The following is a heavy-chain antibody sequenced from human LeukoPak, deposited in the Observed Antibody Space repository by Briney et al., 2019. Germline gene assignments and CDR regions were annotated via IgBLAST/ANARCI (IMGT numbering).Heavy chain of an antibody. CDR2: ISYEGSNK. CDR1: GFTFTSYG. J-gene: IGHJ4*02. V-gene: IGHV3-30*18. Sequence: GGSLRLSCAASGFTFTSYGIHWVRQAPGKGLEWVAIISYEGSNKYYADSVKGRFTVSRDNSKNTVYLQMNSLRAEDTAIYYCAKAIGYGSSDFDYWGQGTLVTVSS. D-gene: IGHD3-10*01. CDR3: AKAIGYGSSDFDY.